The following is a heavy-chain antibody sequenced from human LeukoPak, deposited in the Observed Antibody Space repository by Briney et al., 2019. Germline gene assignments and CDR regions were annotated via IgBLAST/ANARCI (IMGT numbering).Heavy chain of an antibody. V-gene: IGHV3-53*01. J-gene: IGHJ4*02. D-gene: IGHD4-23*01. CDR1: GFIVSNNY. CDR2: IYSGHST. Sequence: GGSLRLSCAASGFIVSNNYMSWVRRAPGKGLEWVSAIYSGHSTEYADSVKGRFTISRDNSRNTLYLQMNSLRTEDTAVYYCATLYGGQAADGYWGQGTLVTVSP. CDR3: ATLYGGQAADGY.